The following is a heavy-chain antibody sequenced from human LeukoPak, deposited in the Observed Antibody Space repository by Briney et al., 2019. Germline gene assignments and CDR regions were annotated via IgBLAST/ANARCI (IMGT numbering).Heavy chain of an antibody. D-gene: IGHD3-22*01. CDR3: ARASIRYYDSSAYSH. J-gene: IGHJ4*02. CDR2: VYYTGST. Sequence: SETLSLTCTVSGDFISTYYWSWIRQPPGKGLEWIGYVYYTGSTNYNPSLKGRVTISVDTSKNQFFLKLSSVTAADTAMYYRARASIRYYDSSAYSHWGQGALVTVSS. CDR1: GDFISTYY. V-gene: IGHV4-59*01.